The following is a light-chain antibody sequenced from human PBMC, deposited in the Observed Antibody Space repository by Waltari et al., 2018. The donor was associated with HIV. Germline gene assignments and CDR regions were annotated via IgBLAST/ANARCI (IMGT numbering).Light chain of an antibody. J-gene: IGLJ2*01. V-gene: IGLV2-23*02. CDR1: SSDVGDYNL. Sequence: QSALTQPASVSGSPGQSITISCTGTSSDVGDYNLVSWYQHHPGKVPKLMIYEVNKRPSGVSNRFFGSKSGNTASLTISGLQAEDAVDYYCCASAGSNTVIFGGGTKVTVL. CDR3: CASAGSNTVI. CDR2: EVN.